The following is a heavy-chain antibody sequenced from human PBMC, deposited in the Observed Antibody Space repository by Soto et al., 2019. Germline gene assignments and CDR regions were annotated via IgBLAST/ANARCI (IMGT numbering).Heavy chain of an antibody. CDR3: ARTVTPPSIAARPRFDY. CDR2: INHSGST. V-gene: IGHV4-34*01. Sequence: SETLSLTCAVYGGSFSGYYWSWIRQPPGKGLEWIGEINHSGSTNYNPSLKSRVTISVDTSKNQFSLKLSSVTAADTAVYYCARTVTPPSIAARPRFDYWGQGTLVTVSS. CDR1: GGSFSGYY. J-gene: IGHJ4*02. D-gene: IGHD6-6*01.